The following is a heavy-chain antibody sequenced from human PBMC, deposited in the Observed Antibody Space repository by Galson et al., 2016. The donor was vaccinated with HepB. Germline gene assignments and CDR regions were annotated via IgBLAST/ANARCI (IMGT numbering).Heavy chain of an antibody. J-gene: IGHJ4*01. D-gene: IGHD3-16*01. Sequence: SVKVSCKASGYTFTSYVITWVRQSPGQGLEWMVWFSAYNGYRKYAHKLQGRVTMTTDTSTTTAYMELRSLRSDDTSVYSCSRTEPLHDYFWVEDYWGQGTLVTVFS. CDR3: SRTEPLHDYFWVEDY. V-gene: IGHV1-18*01. CDR2: FSAYNGYR. CDR1: GYTFTSYV.